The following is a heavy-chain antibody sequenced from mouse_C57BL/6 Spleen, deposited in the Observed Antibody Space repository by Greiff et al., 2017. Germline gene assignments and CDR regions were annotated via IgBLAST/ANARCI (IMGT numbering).Heavy chain of an antibody. V-gene: IGHV1-66*01. CDR1: GYSFTSYY. Sequence: VQLQQSGPELVKPGASVKISCKASGYSFTSYYIHWVKQRPGQGLEWIGWIYPGSGNTKYNEKFKGKATLTADTSSSTAYMQLSSLTSEDSAVXYCARGNLYFDYWGQGTTLTVSS. CDR2: IYPGSGNT. J-gene: IGHJ2*01. CDR3: ARGNLYFDY.